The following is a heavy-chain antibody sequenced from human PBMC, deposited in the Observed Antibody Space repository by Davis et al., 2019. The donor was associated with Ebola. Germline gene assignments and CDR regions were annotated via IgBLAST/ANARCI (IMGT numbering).Heavy chain of an antibody. CDR1: RYTFTSYD. J-gene: IGHJ6*02. V-gene: IGHV1-8*01. Sequence: ASVPVSCTASRYTFTSYDINWVRQATGQGLEWMGWINPNSGNTGYAQKFQGRVTMTSNTSISTAYMELSSLRSEDTAVYYCARFFGDTYYYGMDVWGQGTTVTVSS. CDR3: ARFFGDTYYYGMDV. CDR2: INPNSGNT. D-gene: IGHD2-21*02.